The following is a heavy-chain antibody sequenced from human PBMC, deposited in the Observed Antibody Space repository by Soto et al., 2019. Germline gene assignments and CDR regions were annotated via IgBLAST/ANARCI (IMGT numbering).Heavy chain of an antibody. J-gene: IGHJ4*02. D-gene: IGHD2-15*01. CDR2: VSTSGRST. Sequence: GGSLRLSCSACGVSVRKSTIYGARQVPGKGLEAISAVSTSGRSTYYADSVKDRFTISRDNSKNTLFLQMGSLRPEDTAIYYCVKQAHGLDGVAFDYWGQGTQVTVPS. CDR1: GVSVRKST. CDR3: VKQAHGLDGVAFDY. V-gene: IGHV3-64D*06.